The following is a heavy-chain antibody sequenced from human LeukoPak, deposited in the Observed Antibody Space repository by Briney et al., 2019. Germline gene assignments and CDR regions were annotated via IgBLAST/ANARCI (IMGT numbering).Heavy chain of an antibody. Sequence: GGSLRLSCAASGFTFSSYSMNWVRQAPGKGLEWVSYIRASTSTMYYADSVKGRFTVSRDNAKNALYLQMNNLRDEGTAVYYCARGKGYYGSGSYYYFDYWGQGILVTVSS. CDR3: ARGKGYYGSGSYYYFDY. CDR2: IRASTSTM. CDR1: GFTFSSYS. J-gene: IGHJ4*02. V-gene: IGHV3-48*02. D-gene: IGHD3-10*01.